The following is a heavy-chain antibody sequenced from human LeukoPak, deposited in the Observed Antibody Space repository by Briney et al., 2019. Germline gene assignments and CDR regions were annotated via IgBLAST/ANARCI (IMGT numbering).Heavy chain of an antibody. CDR1: GFTFSSYS. CDR2: ISYDGSNK. J-gene: IGHJ5*02. D-gene: IGHD6-13*01. V-gene: IGHV3-30*18. Sequence: GGSLRLSCAASGFTFSSYSMNWVRQAPGKGLEWVAVISYDGSNKYYADSVKGRFTISRDNSKNTLYLQMNSLRAEDTAVYYCAKPGIAAAGTKGVWFDPWGQGTLVTVSS. CDR3: AKPGIAAAGTKGVWFDP.